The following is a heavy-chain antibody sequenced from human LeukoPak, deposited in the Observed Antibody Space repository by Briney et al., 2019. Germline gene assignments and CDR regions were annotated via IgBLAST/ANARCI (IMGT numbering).Heavy chain of an antibody. Sequence: ASVKVSCKASGGTFSSYAISWVRQAPGQGLEWMGRIIPILGIANYAQKFQGRVTITADKSTSTAYMELSSLRSEDTAVYYCARDPFIAAASFDAFDIWGQGTMVTVSS. CDR1: GGTFSSYA. CDR2: IIPILGIA. CDR3: ARDPFIAAASFDAFDI. D-gene: IGHD6-13*01. V-gene: IGHV1-69*04. J-gene: IGHJ3*02.